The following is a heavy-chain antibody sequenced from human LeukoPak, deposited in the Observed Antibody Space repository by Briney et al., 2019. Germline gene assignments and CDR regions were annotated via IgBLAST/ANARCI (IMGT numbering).Heavy chain of an antibody. D-gene: IGHD3-16*01. V-gene: IGHV4-4*02. J-gene: IGHJ4*02. CDR1: GGSISSSNW. CDR2: IYHSGST. CDR3: ARALDGGDAASCFDY. Sequence: PSGTLSLTCAVSGGSISSSNWWSWVRQPPGKGLEWIGEIYHSGSTNYNPSLKSRVTISVDKSKNQFSLKLSSVTAADTAVYYCARALDGGDAASCFDYWGQGTLVTVSS.